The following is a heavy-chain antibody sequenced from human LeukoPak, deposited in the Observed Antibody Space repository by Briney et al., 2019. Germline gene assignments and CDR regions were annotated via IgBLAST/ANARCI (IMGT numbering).Heavy chain of an antibody. CDR1: GFTFSSYG. D-gene: IGHD3-22*01. CDR2: IRYDGSNK. J-gene: IGHJ4*02. CDR3: AKGGYSYDSSGHNYPDS. V-gene: IGHV3-30*02. Sequence: SGGSLRLSCAASGFTFSSYGMHWVRQAPGKGLEWVTFIRYDGSNKDYADSVKGRFIISRDNSKNTLYLQMNSLRAEDTAVYYCAKGGYSYDSSGHNYPDSWGQGTLVIVSS.